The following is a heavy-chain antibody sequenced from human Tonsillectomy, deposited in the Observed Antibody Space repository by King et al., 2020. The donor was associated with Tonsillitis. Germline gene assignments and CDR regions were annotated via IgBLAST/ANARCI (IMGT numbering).Heavy chain of an antibody. V-gene: IGHV3-48*02. CDR1: GFTFSSYS. CDR3: ASEFPPPYGDYANFDY. J-gene: IGHJ4*02. Sequence: VQLVESGGGLVQPGGSLRLSCAASGFTFSSYSMNWVRQAPGKGLEWVSYISSSSSTIYYADSVKGRFTISRGNAKNSLYLQMNSLRDEDTAVYYCASEFPPPYGDYANFDYWGQGTLVTVSS. D-gene: IGHD4-17*01. CDR2: ISSSSSTI.